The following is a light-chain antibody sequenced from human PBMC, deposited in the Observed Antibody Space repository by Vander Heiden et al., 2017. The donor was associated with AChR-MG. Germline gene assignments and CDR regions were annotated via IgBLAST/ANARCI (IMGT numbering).Light chain of an antibody. J-gene: IGLJ3*02. CDR1: RLGNKY. CDR3: QAWDSRSNGG. Sequence: SYELTQPPSVSVSPGQTASITCSGDRLGNKYASWYQQKPGQSPVLVIHQNDKRPSGIPERFSGSSSGNTATLTISGTQSLDEADYFCQAWDSRSNGGCGGGTKLTVL. CDR2: QND. V-gene: IGLV3-1*01.